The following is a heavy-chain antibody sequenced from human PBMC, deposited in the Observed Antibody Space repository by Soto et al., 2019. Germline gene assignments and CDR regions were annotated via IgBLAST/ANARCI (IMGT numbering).Heavy chain of an antibody. J-gene: IGHJ4*02. CDR2: ISGSGGNT. D-gene: IGHD1-26*01. V-gene: IGHV3-23*01. CDR3: AKDRVWGAGGYFDY. CDR1: GFTFSTYA. Sequence: EVQLLESGGGLVQPGGSLRLSCAASGFTFSTYAMSWVRQAPGKGLEWVSSISGSGGNTYYADSVKGRFTISRDNSKNTLYVQMNSLRAEDMAVYYCAKDRVWGAGGYFDYWGQGTLVTVSS.